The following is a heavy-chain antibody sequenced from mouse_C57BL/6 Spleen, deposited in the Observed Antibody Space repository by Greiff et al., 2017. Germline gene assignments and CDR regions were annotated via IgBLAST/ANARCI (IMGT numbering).Heavy chain of an antibody. V-gene: IGHV1-26*01. J-gene: IGHJ4*01. D-gene: IGHD1-1*01. Sequence: EVQLQQSGPELVKPGASVKISCKASGYTFTDYYMNWVKQSHGKSLEWIGDINPNNGGTSYNQKFKGKATLTVDKSSSTAYMELRSLTSEDSAVYYCARFDYGSSYYAMDYWGQGTSDTVSS. CDR3: ARFDYGSSYYAMDY. CDR1: GYTFTDYY. CDR2: INPNNGGT.